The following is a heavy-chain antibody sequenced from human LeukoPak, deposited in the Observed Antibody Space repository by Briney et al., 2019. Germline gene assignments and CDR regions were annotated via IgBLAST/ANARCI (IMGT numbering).Heavy chain of an antibody. CDR2: ISGSGAT. D-gene: IGHD7-27*01. CDR1: GFTFSTSA. Sequence: GGSLRLSCAASGFTFSTSAMTWVRQAPGKGLEWVSGISGSGATDYADSVKGRFTISRDNSKNTLYLQINSLRAEDTAVYYCAKDLNWGGRWGQGTLVTVSS. J-gene: IGHJ4*02. V-gene: IGHV3-23*01. CDR3: AKDLNWGGR.